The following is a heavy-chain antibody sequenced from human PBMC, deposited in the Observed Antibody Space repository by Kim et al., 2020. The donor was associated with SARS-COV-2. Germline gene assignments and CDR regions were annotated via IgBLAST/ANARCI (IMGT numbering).Heavy chain of an antibody. CDR1: GYTFTGYY. J-gene: IGHJ4*02. CDR3: ASRDRNGYNDN. V-gene: IGHV1-2*02. Sequence: ASVKVSCKASGYTFTGYYMHWVRQAPGQGLEWMGWINPNSGDTKYTQDLQSRVTMTTDTPISTAYMELSRLRSDDTGIYYCASRDRNGYNDNWVKGTLVT. D-gene: IGHD3-22*01. CDR2: INPNSGDT.